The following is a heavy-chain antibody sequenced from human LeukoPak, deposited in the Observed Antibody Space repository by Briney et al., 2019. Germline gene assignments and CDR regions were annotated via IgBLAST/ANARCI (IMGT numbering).Heavy chain of an antibody. Sequence: PSQTLSLTCTVSGGSISSGSYYWSWIRQPAGKGLEWIGRIYTSGSTNYNPSLKSRVTISVDTSKNQFSLKLSSVTAPDTAVYYCARADYVDAFAIWGQGRMVTASS. CDR1: GGSISSGSYY. V-gene: IGHV4-61*02. CDR2: IYTSGST. CDR3: ARADYVDAFAI. D-gene: IGHD4-17*01. J-gene: IGHJ3*02.